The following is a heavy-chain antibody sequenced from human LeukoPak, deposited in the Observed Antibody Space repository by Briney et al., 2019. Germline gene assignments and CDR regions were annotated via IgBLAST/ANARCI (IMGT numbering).Heavy chain of an antibody. J-gene: IGHJ4*02. V-gene: IGHV3-74*01. D-gene: IGHD2-15*01. CDR1: GFTFRNSW. CDR3: ARDLGWSPGY. CDR2: IAPDGTTT. Sequence: PGGSLRLSCAASGFTFRNSWMHWVRQAPGKGLAWVSRIAPDGTTTPYADSVRGRFTISRDNARNTLYLQMNSLRAEDTAVYYCARDLGWSPGYWGQGTLVTVSS.